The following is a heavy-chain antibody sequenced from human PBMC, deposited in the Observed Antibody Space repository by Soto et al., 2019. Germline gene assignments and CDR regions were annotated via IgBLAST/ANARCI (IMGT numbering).Heavy chain of an antibody. Sequence: GGSLRLSCAASGFTFISYAMSWARQPPGKGLEWVSAISGTGGSTYYADSVKGRFTISRDNSKNTLYLQMNSLRAEDKAVYYCAKDRHGEYVKIRFDPWGQGTLVTVSS. CDR3: AKDRHGEYVKIRFDP. V-gene: IGHV3-23*01. CDR1: GFTFISYA. CDR2: ISGTGGST. J-gene: IGHJ5*02. D-gene: IGHD4-17*01.